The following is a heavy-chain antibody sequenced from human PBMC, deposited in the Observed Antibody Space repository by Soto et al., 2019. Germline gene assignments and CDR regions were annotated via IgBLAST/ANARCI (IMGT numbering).Heavy chain of an antibody. CDR1: GFSFAGYA. CDR2: VSGGGAST. Sequence: PGGSLRLSCAATGFSFAGYALTWVRQAPGKGLEWLSAVSGGGASTYYADSVRGRFSISRDVSGNMIYLQLNRLTAGDTANYYCAKTQTFNGYYGGFDAWGQGTRVTVSS. CDR3: AKTQTFNGYYGGFDA. J-gene: IGHJ4*02. D-gene: IGHD3-3*01. V-gene: IGHV3-23*01.